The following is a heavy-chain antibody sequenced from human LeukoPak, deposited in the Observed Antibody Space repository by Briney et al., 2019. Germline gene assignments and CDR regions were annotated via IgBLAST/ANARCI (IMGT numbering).Heavy chain of an antibody. V-gene: IGHV4-59*12. Sequence: SETLSLTCTVSGGSISSYYWSWIRQPPGKGLEWIGYIYYSGSTNYNPSLKSRVTISVDKSENQFSLKLSSVTAADTAIYYCARKGTSIASQGFDCFDPWGQGTLVTVSS. J-gene: IGHJ5*02. CDR3: ARKGTSIASQGFDCFDP. CDR1: GGSISSYY. D-gene: IGHD6-6*01. CDR2: IYYSGST.